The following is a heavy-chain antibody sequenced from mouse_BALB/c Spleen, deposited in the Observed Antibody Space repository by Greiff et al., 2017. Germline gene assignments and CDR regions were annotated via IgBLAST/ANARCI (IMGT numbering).Heavy chain of an antibody. V-gene: IGHV1-4*01. CDR2: INPSTGYT. CDR1: GYTFTSYW. D-gene: IGHD1-1*01. Sequence: GYTFTSYWMHWVKQRPGQGLEWIGYINPSTGYTEYNQKFKDKATLTADKSSSTAYMQLSSLTSEASAVYYCARFYGSSSWFAYWGQGTLVTVSA. J-gene: IGHJ3*01. CDR3: ARFYGSSSWFAY.